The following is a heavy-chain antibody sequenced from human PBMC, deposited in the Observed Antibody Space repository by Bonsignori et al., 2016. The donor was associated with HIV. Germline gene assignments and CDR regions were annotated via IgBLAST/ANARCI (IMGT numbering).Heavy chain of an antibody. V-gene: IGHV4-30-4*01. Sequence: WIRQPPGKGLEWIGHIYYGGTTYYNPPLKSRVTISVDTSKNQFSLKLGSVTAADTAVYYCARGLGSSGYYYVYWGPGTLVTVSS. CDR3: ARGLGSSGYYYVY. J-gene: IGHJ4*02. D-gene: IGHD3-22*01. CDR2: IYYGGTT.